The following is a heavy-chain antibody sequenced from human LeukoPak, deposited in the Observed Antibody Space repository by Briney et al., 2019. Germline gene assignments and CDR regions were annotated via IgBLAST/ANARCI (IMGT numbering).Heavy chain of an antibody. CDR1: GGSISSCSYY. D-gene: IGHD2-2*01. CDR3: ARIDTVVLPSTMFDY. CDR2: INYSGNT. V-gene: IGHV4-39*01. J-gene: IGHJ4*02. Sequence: PSETLSLTCTVSGGSISSCSYYWGWIRQPPGMGLEWIGSINYSGNTYYNPSLKSRVTISVDTSRNQFSLKLSSVTAADTALYYCARIDTVVLPSTMFDYWGQGTLVTVSS.